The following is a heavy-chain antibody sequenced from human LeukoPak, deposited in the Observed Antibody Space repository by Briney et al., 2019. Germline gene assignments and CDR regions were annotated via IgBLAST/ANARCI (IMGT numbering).Heavy chain of an antibody. Sequence: GGSLRLSCSASGFTFSRHTLSWVRQAPGKGLEWVSSISSSSTYIYYVDSVKGRFTISRDNAKNSLYLQMNSLRAEDTAVYYCAREGSAAGVYYFDYWGQGTLVTVSS. D-gene: IGHD6-13*01. CDR2: ISSSSTYI. V-gene: IGHV3-21*01. CDR3: AREGSAAGVYYFDY. J-gene: IGHJ4*02. CDR1: GFTFSRHT.